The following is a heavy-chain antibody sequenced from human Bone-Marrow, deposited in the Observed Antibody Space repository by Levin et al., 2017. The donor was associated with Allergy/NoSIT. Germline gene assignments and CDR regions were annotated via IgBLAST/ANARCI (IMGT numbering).Heavy chain of an antibody. V-gene: IGHV4-31*03. CDR1: GGSINSADFF. CDR2: IYYSGST. CDR3: ARRTSGFEDYIPL. Sequence: SETLSLTCTVSGGSINSADFFWNWIRQHPGKGLEWIGYIYYSGSTYYNPSLKNRLTLSIDTSKNQFSLNLTSVTAADTAVYFCARRTSGFEDYIPLWGQGTLVTVSS. J-gene: IGHJ1*01. D-gene: IGHD5-12*01.